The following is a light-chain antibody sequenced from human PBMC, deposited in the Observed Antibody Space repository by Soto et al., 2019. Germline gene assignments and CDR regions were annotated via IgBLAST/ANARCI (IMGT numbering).Light chain of an antibody. CDR3: CSYAGSYTHV. Sequence: QSVLTQHRSVSGSPGQSVTISCTGASSDVGRYNFVSWYQQHPDKAPKLMIYDVIKRPSGVPDRFSGSKSGNTASLTIYGLQAEDEADYHCCSYAGSYTHVFGTGTKVTV. CDR1: SSDVGRYNF. CDR2: DVI. V-gene: IGLV2-11*01. J-gene: IGLJ1*01.